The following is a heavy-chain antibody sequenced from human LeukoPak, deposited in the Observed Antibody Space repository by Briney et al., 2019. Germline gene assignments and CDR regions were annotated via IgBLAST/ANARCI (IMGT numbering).Heavy chain of an antibody. J-gene: IGHJ5*02. CDR1: GFTFSDYY. CDR3: ARSTYDILTGYSDWFDP. D-gene: IGHD3-9*01. CDR2: ISSSSSYT. Sequence: GGSLRLSCAASGFTFSDYYMSWIRQAPGKGLEWVSYISSSSSYTNYADSVKGRFTISRGNAKNSLYLQMNSLRAEDTAVYYCARSTYDILTGYSDWFDPWGQGTLVTVSS. V-gene: IGHV3-11*06.